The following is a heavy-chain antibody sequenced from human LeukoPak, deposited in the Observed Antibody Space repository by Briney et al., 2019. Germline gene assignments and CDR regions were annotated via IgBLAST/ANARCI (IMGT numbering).Heavy chain of an antibody. CDR1: GGSISTYA. D-gene: IGHD3-10*01. Sequence: ASVKVSCKASGGSISTYAISWVRQVPRQGLEWMGGIIPLFATTTYAQRFQGRVTITTDESTNTAYMELKSLRSEDTAVYYCVRDRRGLAGVRGPIDSYFYYYNLDVWGKGTTVTVSS. V-gene: IGHV1-69*05. J-gene: IGHJ6*03. CDR2: IIPLFATT. CDR3: VRDRRGLAGVRGPIDSYFYYYNLDV.